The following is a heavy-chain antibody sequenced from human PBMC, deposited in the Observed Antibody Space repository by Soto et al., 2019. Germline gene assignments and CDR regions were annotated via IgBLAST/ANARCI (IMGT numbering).Heavy chain of an antibody. CDR2: INPNSGGT. J-gene: IGHJ6*02. Sequence: ASVKVSCKASGYTFTGYYMHWVRQAPGQGLEWMGWINPNSGGTNYAQKFQGWVTMTRDTSISTAYMELSRLRSDDTAVYYCARGQRAYCSSTSCYIRGVGYYYYGMDVWGQGTTVTVSS. V-gene: IGHV1-2*04. CDR3: ARGQRAYCSSTSCYIRGVGYYYYGMDV. D-gene: IGHD2-2*02. CDR1: GYTFTGYY.